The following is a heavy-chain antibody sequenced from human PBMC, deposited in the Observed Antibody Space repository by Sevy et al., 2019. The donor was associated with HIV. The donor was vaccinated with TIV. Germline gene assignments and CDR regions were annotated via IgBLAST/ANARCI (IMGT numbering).Heavy chain of an antibody. CDR3: TTDSINLLRLLDWFDP. V-gene: IGHV3-15*01. J-gene: IGHJ5*02. CDR1: GFTFSNAR. D-gene: IGHD3-3*01. Sequence: GGSLRLSCAASGFTFSNARMSWVRQAPGKGLEWVGRIKSKTDGGTIDYAAPVKGRFTISRDDSKNTLYLQMNSLKTEDTAVYYCTTDSINLLRLLDWFDPWGQGTLVTVSS. CDR2: IKSKTDGGTI.